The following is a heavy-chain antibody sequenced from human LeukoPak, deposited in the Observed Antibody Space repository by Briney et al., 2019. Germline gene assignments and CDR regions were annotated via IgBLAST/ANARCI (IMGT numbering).Heavy chain of an antibody. CDR3: AKGVTSAGTGRDFDY. V-gene: IGHV3-23*01. J-gene: IGHJ4*02. Sequence: GGSLRLSCAASGFTFSSYGMSWVRQAPGKGLEWVSAISGSGGSTYCADSVKGRFSISRDNSKNTLYLQMNNLRAEDTAVFYCAKGVTSAGTGRDFDYWGQGTLVTVSS. CDR2: ISGSGGST. CDR1: GFTFSSYG. D-gene: IGHD6-13*01.